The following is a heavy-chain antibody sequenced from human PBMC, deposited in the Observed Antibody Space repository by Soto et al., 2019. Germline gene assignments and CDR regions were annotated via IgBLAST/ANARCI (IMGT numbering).Heavy chain of an antibody. Sequence: SETLSLTCTVSGGSFSSCGYYWGWIRQHPGKGLEWIGYIYYSGSTYYNPSLKSRVTISVDTSKNQFSLKLSSVTAADTAVYYCAGVLTPKPLGRLAPWGQG. V-gene: IGHV4-31*03. CDR3: AGVLTPKPLGRLAP. D-gene: IGHD3-16*01. CDR2: IYYSGST. CDR1: GGSFSSCGYY. J-gene: IGHJ5*02.